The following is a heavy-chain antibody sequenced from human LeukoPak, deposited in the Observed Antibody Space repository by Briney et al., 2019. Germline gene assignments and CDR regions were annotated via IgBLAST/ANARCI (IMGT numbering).Heavy chain of an antibody. V-gene: IGHV1-2*06. D-gene: IGHD5-24*01. J-gene: IGHJ4*02. CDR1: GYTFTSYG. CDR2: ITPNSGGT. Sequence: ASVKVSCKASGYTFTSYGIRWVRQAPGQGLEWMGRITPNSGGTNYAQKFQGRVTMTRDTSISTAYMELSRLRSDDTAVYYCARSGDGYNHFPFDYWGQGTLVTVSS. CDR3: ARSGDGYNHFPFDY.